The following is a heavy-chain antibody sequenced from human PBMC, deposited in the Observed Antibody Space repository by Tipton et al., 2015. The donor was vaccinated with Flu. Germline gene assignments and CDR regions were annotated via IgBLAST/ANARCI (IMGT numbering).Heavy chain of an antibody. Sequence: QSGAEVKNPGASVKISCMASGYTLTSHYIHWVRQAPGQGLEWMGVINPRGGGTTNAQKFQGRVTMTTDTSASTAYMELSSLRSDNPAVYYCAREVPRFSEIVIGPAAIHICFDPWGQGTRVTDPS. CDR1: GYTLTSHY. J-gene: IGHJ5*02. CDR2: INPRGGGT. CDR3: AREVPRFSEIVIGPAAIHICFDP. D-gene: IGHD2-2*01. V-gene: IGHV1-46*01.